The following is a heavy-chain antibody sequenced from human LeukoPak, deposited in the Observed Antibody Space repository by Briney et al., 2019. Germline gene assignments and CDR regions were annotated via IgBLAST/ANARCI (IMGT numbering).Heavy chain of an antibody. Sequence: GGSLRLSCAASGFTVSSNYMSWVRQAPGKGLEWVSIIYSGGTTYYADSVKGRFTIFRDNSKNTLYLQMNSVRAEDTAVYYCARRESSSWFDYWGQGTLVNVSS. J-gene: IGHJ4*02. D-gene: IGHD6-13*01. CDR1: GFTVSSNY. CDR3: ARRESSSWFDY. CDR2: IYSGGTT. V-gene: IGHV3-66*01.